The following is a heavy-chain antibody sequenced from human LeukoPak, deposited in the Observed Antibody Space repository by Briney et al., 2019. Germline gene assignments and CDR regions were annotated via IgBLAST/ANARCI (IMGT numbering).Heavy chain of an antibody. V-gene: IGHV4-34*01. CDR1: GGSFSGYY. CDR3: ARGESDY. J-gene: IGHJ4*02. Sequence: KSSETLSLTCAVYGGSFSGYYWSWIRQPPGKGLEWIGEINHSGSTNYNPSLKSRVTISVDTSKNQFSLKLSSVTAADTAVYYCARGESDYWGQGTLVTVSS. CDR2: INHSGST.